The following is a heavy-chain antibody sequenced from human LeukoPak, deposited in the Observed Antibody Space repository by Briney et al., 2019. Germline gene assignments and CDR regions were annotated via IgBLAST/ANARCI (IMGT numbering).Heavy chain of an antibody. CDR3: ARLYCSGGTCHFDY. CDR2: IDPSDSYT. Sequence: GESLKISCKGSRHTFTSYWIGWVRQMPGKDLEWMGRIDPSDSYTNYSPSLQGHVTISADKSISTAYLQWSSLKASDTAMYFCARLYCSGGTCHFDYWGQGTLVTVSS. CDR1: RHTFTSYW. J-gene: IGHJ4*02. V-gene: IGHV5-10-1*01. D-gene: IGHD2-15*01.